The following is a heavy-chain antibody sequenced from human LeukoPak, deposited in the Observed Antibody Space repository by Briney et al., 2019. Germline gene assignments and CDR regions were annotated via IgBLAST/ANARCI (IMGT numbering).Heavy chain of an antibody. J-gene: IGHJ6*03. CDR2: IYYSGST. D-gene: IGHD5-12*01. CDR1: GGSISSSSYY. CDR3: ARHERGYSRNYYYYMDV. Sequence: SVTLSLTCTVSGGSISSSSYYWGWIRQPPGKGLEWIGSIYYSGSTYYNPSLKSRVTISVDTSKNQFSLKLSSVAAADTAVYYCARHERGYSRNYYYYMDVWGKGTTVTVSS. V-gene: IGHV4-39*01.